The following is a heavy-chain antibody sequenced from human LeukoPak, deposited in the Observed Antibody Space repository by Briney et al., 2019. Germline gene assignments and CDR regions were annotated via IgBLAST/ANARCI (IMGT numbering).Heavy chain of an antibody. Sequence: GASVKVSCKASGGTFSSYAISWVRQAPGQGLEWMGGIIPIFGTANYAQKFQGRVTITADESTSTAYMELSSLRSEDTAVYYCAKSVSSGWYDWGYWGQGTLVTVSS. CDR2: IIPIFGTA. D-gene: IGHD6-19*01. CDR3: AKSVSSGWYDWGY. J-gene: IGHJ4*02. V-gene: IGHV1-69*13. CDR1: GGTFSSYA.